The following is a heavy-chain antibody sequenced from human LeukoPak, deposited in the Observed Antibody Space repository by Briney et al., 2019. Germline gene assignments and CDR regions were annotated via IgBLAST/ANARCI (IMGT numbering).Heavy chain of an antibody. CDR2: IYTSGNT. V-gene: IGHV4-4*09. J-gene: IGHJ6*03. Sequence: SETLSLTCTVSGGSISNYYWSWIRQPPGKGLEWLGYIYTSGNTNYYPSLGSRVTVSVDSSKNQLSLRLRSVTAADQALVFCAGSLRGSSHHYDYYMDVWGKGTTVTVSS. CDR3: AGSLRGSSHHYDYYMDV. CDR1: GGSISNYY. D-gene: IGHD6-6*01.